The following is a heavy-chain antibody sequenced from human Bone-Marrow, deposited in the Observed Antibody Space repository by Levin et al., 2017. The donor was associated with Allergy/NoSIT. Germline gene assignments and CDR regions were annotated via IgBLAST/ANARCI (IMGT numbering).Heavy chain of an antibody. CDR1: GASINTHY. J-gene: IGHJ5*02. V-gene: IGHV4-59*08. CDR2: ISYSGNT. D-gene: IGHD7-27*01. Sequence: SETLSLTCSVSGASINTHYWSWIRQAPGKGLEWIGHISYSGNTNYNPSLKSRVSISIDTSKNQFSLNLTSVPAADTAIFYCARLRLGRFGPWGQGTLVSISS. CDR3: ARLRLGRFGP.